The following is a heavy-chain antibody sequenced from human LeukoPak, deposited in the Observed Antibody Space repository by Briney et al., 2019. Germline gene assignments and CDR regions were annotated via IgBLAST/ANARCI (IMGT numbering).Heavy chain of an antibody. CDR2: ISAYNGNT. J-gene: IGHJ4*02. CDR1: GYTFTSYG. D-gene: IGHD3-22*01. Sequence: VKVSCKASGYTFTSYGISWVRQAPGQGLEWMGWISAYNGNTNYAQKLQGRVTMTTDTSTSTAYMELRSLRSDDTAVYYCARDKVGDSSGYWVYWGQGTLVTVSS. CDR3: ARDKVGDSSGYWVY. V-gene: IGHV1-18*01.